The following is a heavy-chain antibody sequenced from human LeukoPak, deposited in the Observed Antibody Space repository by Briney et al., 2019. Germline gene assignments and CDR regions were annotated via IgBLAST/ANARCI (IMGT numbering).Heavy chain of an antibody. CDR1: GFTFSSYA. Sequence: GGSLRLSCAASGFTFSSYAMSWVRQAPGKGLEWVSAISGSGGSTYYADSVKGRFTISRDNAKNSLYLQMNSLRAEDTAVYYCAELGITTIGGVWGKGTTVTISS. CDR3: AELGITTIGGV. CDR2: ISGSGGST. J-gene: IGHJ6*04. V-gene: IGHV3-23*01. D-gene: IGHD3-10*02.